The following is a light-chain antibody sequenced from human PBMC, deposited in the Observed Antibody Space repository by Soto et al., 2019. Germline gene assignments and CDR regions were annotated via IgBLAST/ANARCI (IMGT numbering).Light chain of an antibody. CDR3: QQYHIFLT. Sequence: DIQMTQSPSTLSASVGDRVNITCRASQNIGAALAWYQQKPGKAPKLLIYRTSSLESGVPSRFSGSGSGTEFTLAISGLQPEDFATYYCQQYHIFLTFGQGTKLEIK. CDR1: QNIGAA. V-gene: IGKV1-5*03. J-gene: IGKJ2*01. CDR2: RTS.